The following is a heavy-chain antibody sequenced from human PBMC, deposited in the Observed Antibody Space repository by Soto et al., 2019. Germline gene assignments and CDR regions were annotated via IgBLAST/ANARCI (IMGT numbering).Heavy chain of an antibody. CDR2: ISGSGGST. CDR1: GFTFSSYA. CDR3: ALPEDTMVRGVIITTPFDY. V-gene: IGHV3-23*01. J-gene: IGHJ4*02. D-gene: IGHD3-10*01. Sequence: PGGSLRLSCAASGFTFSSYAMSWVRQAPGKGLEWVSAISGSGGSTYYADSVKGRFTISRDNSKNTLYLQMNSLRAEDTAVYYCALPEDTMVRGVIITTPFDYWGQGTLVTVSS.